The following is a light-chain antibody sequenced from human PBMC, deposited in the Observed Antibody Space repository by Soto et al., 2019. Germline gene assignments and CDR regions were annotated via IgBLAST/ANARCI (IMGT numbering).Light chain of an antibody. CDR2: DVT. CDR1: SSVIGDYDY. CDR3: CSYTDIALDVV. Sequence: QSALTQPASVSGSPGQSITISCTGTSSVIGDYDYVSWYQHLPGKAPKLLIFDVTHRPSGVSDRFSGSKSGNTASLTISGVRPEDEADYYCCSYTDIALDVVFGGGTKLTVL. V-gene: IGLV2-14*01. J-gene: IGLJ2*01.